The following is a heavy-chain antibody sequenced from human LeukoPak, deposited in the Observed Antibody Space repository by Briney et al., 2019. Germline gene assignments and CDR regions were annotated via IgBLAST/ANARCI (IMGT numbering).Heavy chain of an antibody. D-gene: IGHD1-26*01. CDR1: GFKFNDYA. CDR2: LSWHSGSI. V-gene: IGHV3-9*01. CDR3: AKETKVGENLYYFDY. J-gene: IGHJ4*02. Sequence: PGGSLRLSCVASGFKFNDYAMHWVRHAPGKGLEWVSGLSWHSGSIGYADSVKGRFIISRDNAKNSLYLEMNSLRPEDSALYYCAKETKVGENLYYFDYWGRGTLVTVPS.